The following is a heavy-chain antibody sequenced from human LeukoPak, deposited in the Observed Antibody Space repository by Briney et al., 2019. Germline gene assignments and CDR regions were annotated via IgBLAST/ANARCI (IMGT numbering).Heavy chain of an antibody. Sequence: SETLSLTCTVSGGSMSSYYWSWIRQPPGRGLEWIGYIYYTGSTNYNPSLKNRVTISVDTSKNQFSLKLSSVTAADTAVYYCASGRAFDFNYWGQGTLVTVSS. CDR3: ASGRAFDFNY. V-gene: IGHV4-59*01. CDR1: GGSMSSYY. CDR2: IYYTGST. J-gene: IGHJ4*02. D-gene: IGHD1-26*01.